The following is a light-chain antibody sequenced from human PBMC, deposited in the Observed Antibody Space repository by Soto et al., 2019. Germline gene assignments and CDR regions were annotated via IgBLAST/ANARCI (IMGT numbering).Light chain of an antibody. Sequence: DIQMTQSPSSVSASVGDRVTITCRASQDINKWLAWYQQKPGTAPKLLIYSASSLYTGVPSRFSGSGSGTDFTLTISSLEPEDFAIYYCQQRSNWITFGQGTRLEIK. CDR1: QDINKW. CDR2: SAS. V-gene: IGKV1-12*01. J-gene: IGKJ5*01. CDR3: QQRSNWIT.